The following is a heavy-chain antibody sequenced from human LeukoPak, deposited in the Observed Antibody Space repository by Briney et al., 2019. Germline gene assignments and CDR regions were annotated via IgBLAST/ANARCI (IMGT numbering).Heavy chain of an antibody. D-gene: IGHD1-26*01. CDR3: ARDILGWEPGFDAFDI. Sequence: SDTLSLTCAVSGYSISSNNWWAWIRQPPGKGLEWIGYIYYSGSTNYNPSLKSRVTISVDTSKNQFSLKLSSVTAADTAVYYCARDILGWEPGFDAFDIWGQGTMVTVSS. J-gene: IGHJ3*02. V-gene: IGHV4-28*03. CDR2: IYYSGST. CDR1: GYSISSNNW.